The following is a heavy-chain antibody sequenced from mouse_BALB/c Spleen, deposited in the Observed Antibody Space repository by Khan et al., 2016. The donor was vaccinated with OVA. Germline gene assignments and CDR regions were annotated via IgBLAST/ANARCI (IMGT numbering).Heavy chain of an antibody. CDR2: IYPGNVSP. D-gene: IGHD2-2*01. Sequence: QVQLQQSGPELVKPGASVRISCEASGYTFTSYYIHWVKQRPGQGLEWIGWIYPGNVSPKYNEKFKGKATLTADKSSSTAYMQLSSLTSEDSAVYFCAGAGYGSFAYWGQGTLVTVSA. V-gene: IGHV1S56*01. CDR1: GYTFTSYY. J-gene: IGHJ3*01. CDR3: AGAGYGSFAY.